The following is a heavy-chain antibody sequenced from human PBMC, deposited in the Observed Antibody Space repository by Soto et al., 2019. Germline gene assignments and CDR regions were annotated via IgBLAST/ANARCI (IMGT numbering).Heavy chain of an antibody. CDR1: GFTFSSYA. Sequence: EVQLLESGGGLVQPGGSLRLSCAASGFTFSSYAMSWVRQAPGKGLEWVSAISGSGGSTYYADSVKGRFTISRDNSKNTLYLQMNSLRAEDTAVYYCVKYYYGSGSYYRRYFDYWGQGTLVTVSS. V-gene: IGHV3-23*01. D-gene: IGHD3-10*01. J-gene: IGHJ4*02. CDR2: ISGSGGST. CDR3: VKYYYGSGSYYRRYFDY.